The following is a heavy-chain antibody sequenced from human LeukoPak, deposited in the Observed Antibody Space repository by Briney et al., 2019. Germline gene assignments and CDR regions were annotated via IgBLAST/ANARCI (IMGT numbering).Heavy chain of an antibody. CDR2: ISGSGDST. CDR3: TKWSGFGDD. Sequence: GGSLRLSCAASGFTFSSNSMTWVRQTPGKGLEWVSGISGSGDSTFYADSVKGRLTISRDNSRNTLYLQMSSLRPEDTAVYYCTKWSGFGDDWGQGTLVTVSS. V-gene: IGHV3-23*01. D-gene: IGHD3-10*01. CDR1: GFTFSSNS. J-gene: IGHJ4*02.